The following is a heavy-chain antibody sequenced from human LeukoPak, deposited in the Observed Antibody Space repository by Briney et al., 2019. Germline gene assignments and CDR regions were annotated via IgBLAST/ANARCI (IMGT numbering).Heavy chain of an antibody. CDR3: ARPVASGSWESDY. CDR1: GDSFTTFW. CDR2: IDPSDSYT. V-gene: IGHV5-10-1*01. D-gene: IGHD1-26*01. J-gene: IGHJ4*02. Sequence: GESLKISCKGSGDSFTTFWISWVRQMPGEGLEWMGRIDPSDSYTNYSPSFQGHVTISADKSISTAYLQWSSLKASDTAMYYCARPVASGSWESDYWGQGTLVTVSS.